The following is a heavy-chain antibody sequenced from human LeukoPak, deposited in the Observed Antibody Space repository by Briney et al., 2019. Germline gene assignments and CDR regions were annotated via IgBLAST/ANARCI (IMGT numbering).Heavy chain of an antibody. J-gene: IGHJ4*02. Sequence: ASVKVSCKPSGFTFSAYGIAWVRQAPGQGLEWMGIINPSGGSTSYAQKFQGRVTMTRDTSTSTVYMELSSLRSEDTAVYYCARVATMIVVVNYFDYWGQGTLVTVSS. D-gene: IGHD3-22*01. V-gene: IGHV1-46*01. CDR3: ARVATMIVVVNYFDY. CDR2: INPSGGST. CDR1: GFTFSAYG.